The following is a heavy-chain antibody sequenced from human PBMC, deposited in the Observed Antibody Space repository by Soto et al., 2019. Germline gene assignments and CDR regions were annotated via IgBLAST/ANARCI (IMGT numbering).Heavy chain of an antibody. J-gene: IGHJ5*02. CDR2: IIPIFGTA. CDR1: GGTFSSYA. Sequence: SVKVSCKASGGTFSSYAISWVRQAPGQGLEWMGGIIPIFGTANYAQKFRGRVTITADESTSTAYMELSSLRSEDTAVYYCARGTGGYQYNWFDPWGQGTLVTVSS. D-gene: IGHD3-22*01. CDR3: ARGTGGYQYNWFDP. V-gene: IGHV1-69*13.